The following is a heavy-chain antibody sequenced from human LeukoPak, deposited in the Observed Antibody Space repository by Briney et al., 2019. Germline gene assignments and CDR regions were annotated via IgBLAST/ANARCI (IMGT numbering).Heavy chain of an antibody. Sequence: PSETLSLTCTVSGGSISSYYWSWIRQPPGKGLEWIGEINHSGSTNYNPSLKSRVTISVDTSKNQFSLKLSSVTAADTAVYYCARGFRVAADFDYWGQGTLVTVSS. J-gene: IGHJ4*02. CDR1: GGSISSYY. D-gene: IGHD2-15*01. CDR2: INHSGST. CDR3: ARGFRVAADFDY. V-gene: IGHV4-34*01.